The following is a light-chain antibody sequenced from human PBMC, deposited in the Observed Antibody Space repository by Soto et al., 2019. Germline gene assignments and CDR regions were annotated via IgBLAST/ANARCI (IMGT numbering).Light chain of an antibody. CDR1: QTISSW. J-gene: IGKJ5*01. CDR3: QQSYRTPIT. V-gene: IGKV1-5*03. CDR2: KAS. Sequence: DVQMTQSTSTLSGSVGDRVTITCRASQTISSWLAWYQQKPGKAPKLLIYKASTLKSGVPSRFSGSGSGTDFTLTISSLQPEDVATYFCQQSYRTPITFGQRTRLEIK.